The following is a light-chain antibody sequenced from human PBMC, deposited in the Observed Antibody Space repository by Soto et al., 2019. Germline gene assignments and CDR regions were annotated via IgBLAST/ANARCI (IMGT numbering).Light chain of an antibody. CDR3: ISYTSGTSPYV. CDR1: SSDVGGYNY. V-gene: IGLV2-14*01. CDR2: EVT. Sequence: QSALTQPASVSGSHGQSITISCTGTSSDVGGYNYVSWYQHHPGKAPKLIIYEVTNRPSGVSNRFSGSKSGNTASLTISGLQAEDEADYYCISYTSGTSPYVFGTGTKLTVL. J-gene: IGLJ1*01.